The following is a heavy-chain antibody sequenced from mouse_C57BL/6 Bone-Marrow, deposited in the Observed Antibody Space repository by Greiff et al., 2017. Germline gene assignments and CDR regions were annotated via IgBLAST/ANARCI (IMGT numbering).Heavy chain of an antibody. CDR3: ASPASETAMDY. D-gene: IGHD3-2*02. CDR1: GFTFSSYG. Sequence: DVMLVESGGDLVKPGGSLKLSCAASGFTFSSYGMSWVRQTPDKRLEWVATISSGGSYTYYPDSVKGRFTISRDNAKNTLYLQMSSLKSEDTAMYYCASPASETAMDYWGQGPSVTVSS. V-gene: IGHV5-6*02. CDR2: ISSGGSYT. J-gene: IGHJ4*01.